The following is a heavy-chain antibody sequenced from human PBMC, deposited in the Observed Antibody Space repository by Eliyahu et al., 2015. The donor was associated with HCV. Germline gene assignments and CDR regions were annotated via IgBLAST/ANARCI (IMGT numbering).Heavy chain of an antibody. J-gene: IGHJ6*02. Sequence: EVQLVESGGGLVQPGGSLRXSXAAXGFTFSSYEMNWVRQAPGKGLEWVSYISSSGSTIYYADSVKGRFTISRDNAKNSLYLQMNSLRAEDTAVYYCAREGPAARGMDVWGQGTTVTVSS. V-gene: IGHV3-48*03. D-gene: IGHD2-2*01. CDR2: ISSSGSTI. CDR1: GFTFSSYE. CDR3: AREGPAARGMDV.